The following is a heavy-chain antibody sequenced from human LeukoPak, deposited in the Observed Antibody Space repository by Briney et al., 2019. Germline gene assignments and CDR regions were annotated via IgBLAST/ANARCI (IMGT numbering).Heavy chain of an antibody. Sequence: PGRSLRLSCGTSGLSFSSYGMLGVRQAPGKGLEWVAVTSYDGSDTYYADSVKGRFTISRDNSKNTLYLQINSLRAEDTAVYYCAKDRWIRRISLAGQDYWGQGTLVTVSS. CDR1: GLSFSSYG. CDR2: TSYDGSDT. CDR3: AKDRWIRRISLAGQDY. V-gene: IGHV3-30*18. D-gene: IGHD6-19*01. J-gene: IGHJ4*02.